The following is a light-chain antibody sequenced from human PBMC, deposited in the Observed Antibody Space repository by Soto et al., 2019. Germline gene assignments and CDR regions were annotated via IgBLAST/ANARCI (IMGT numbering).Light chain of an antibody. CDR2: AAS. CDR3: QQTYSSWWT. V-gene: IGKV1-39*01. J-gene: IGKJ1*01. Sequence: GDRVTINCRARQSTSTFLNWYQQKPGKVPKLLSYAASSLHSGGPSRFSGSGSVTDFTRTIRSRQPEDFATYYGQQTYSSWWTFGQGTKVDIK. CDR1: QSTSTF.